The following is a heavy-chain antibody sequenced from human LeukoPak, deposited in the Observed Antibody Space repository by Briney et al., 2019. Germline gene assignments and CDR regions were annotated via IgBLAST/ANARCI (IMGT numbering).Heavy chain of an antibody. V-gene: IGHV4-39*01. CDR2: IYYSGST. CDR3: ARYSSGWSTLDY. D-gene: IGHD6-19*01. J-gene: IGHJ4*02. Sequence: SETLSLTCTVSGDSISSSTYYCAWIRQPPGKGLEWIGSIYYSGSTYYNPSLKSRVTISVDTSKNQFSLKLSSVTAADTAVYYCARYSSGWSTLDYWGQGTLVTVSS. CDR1: GDSISSSTYY.